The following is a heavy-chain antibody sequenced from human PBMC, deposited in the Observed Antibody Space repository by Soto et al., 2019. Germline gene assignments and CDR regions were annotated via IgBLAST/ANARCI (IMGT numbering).Heavy chain of an antibody. V-gene: IGHV4-59*01. D-gene: IGHD2-2*01. Sequence: ASETLSLTCTVSGGSISSYYWSWIRQPPGKGLEWIGYIYYSGSTNYNPSLKSRVTISVDTSKNQFSLKLSSVTAADTAVYYCARDRLVVPAAIDYYYYYYMDVWGKGTTVTVS. CDR2: IYYSGST. CDR1: GGSISSYY. CDR3: ARDRLVVPAAIDYYYYYYMDV. J-gene: IGHJ6*03.